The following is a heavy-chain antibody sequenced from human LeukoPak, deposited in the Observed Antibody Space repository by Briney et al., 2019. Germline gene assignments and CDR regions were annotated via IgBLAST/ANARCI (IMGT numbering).Heavy chain of an antibody. D-gene: IGHD4-17*01. J-gene: IGHJ4*02. Sequence: PSETLSLTCTVSGGSISSYFWSWIRQPPGKGLEWIGYIYYSGSTNYNPSLKSRVTISVDTSKNQFSLKLSSVTAADAAAYYCARQAYGDYGGRFYYFDYWGQGTLVTVSS. CDR3: ARQAYGDYGGRFYYFDY. CDR1: GGSISSYF. V-gene: IGHV4-59*08. CDR2: IYYSGST.